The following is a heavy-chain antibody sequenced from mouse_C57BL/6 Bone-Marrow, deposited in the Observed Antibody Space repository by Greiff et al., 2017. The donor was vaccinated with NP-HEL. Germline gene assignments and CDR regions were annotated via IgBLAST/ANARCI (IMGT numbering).Heavy chain of an antibody. Sequence: QVQLQQPGAELVKPGASVKLSCKASGYTFTSYWMQWVKQRPGQGLEWIGEIDPSDSYTNYNQKFKGKATLTVDTSSSTAYMQLSSLTSEDSAVYYWASEGASSGSYYFDYWGQGTTLTVSS. CDR3: ASEGASSGSYYFDY. CDR2: IDPSDSYT. D-gene: IGHD3-2*02. J-gene: IGHJ2*01. V-gene: IGHV1-50*01. CDR1: GYTFTSYW.